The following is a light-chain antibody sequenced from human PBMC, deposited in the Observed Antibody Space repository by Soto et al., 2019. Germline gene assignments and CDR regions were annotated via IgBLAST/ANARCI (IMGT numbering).Light chain of an antibody. V-gene: IGKV3-20*01. CDR1: QSVSRNY. CDR2: NAS. J-gene: IGKJ1*01. CDR3: LQYGSSPRT. Sequence: EIVLTQSPGTLSLSPGERATLSCRASQSVSRNYLAWYQQKPGQAPRLLIFNASIRTTGIPDRFSGSGSGTDFTLPINRLEPEDFAVYYCLQYGSSPRTFGQGTKVEVK.